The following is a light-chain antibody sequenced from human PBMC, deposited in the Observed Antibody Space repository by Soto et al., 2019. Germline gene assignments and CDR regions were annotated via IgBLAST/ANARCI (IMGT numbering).Light chain of an antibody. J-gene: IGLJ2*01. CDR3: QAWDSSSAHVV. V-gene: IGLV3-1*01. CDR2: QDS. CDR1: KLGDKY. Sequence: SYDLTQPPSVSVSPGQTASITCSGDKLGDKYACWYQQKPGQCPVLVIYQDSKRPSGIPERFSGSNSGNTATLTISGTQAMDEADYYCQAWDSSSAHVVFGGGTKVTVL.